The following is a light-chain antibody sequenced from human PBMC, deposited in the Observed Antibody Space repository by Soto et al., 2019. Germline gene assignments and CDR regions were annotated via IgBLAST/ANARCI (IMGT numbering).Light chain of an antibody. Sequence: DIQMTQSPSSLSASVGDRVTITCRASQSITNSLNWYQHKPGKAPTLVVYAASSLQSGVPSRFSGSGSGTDFTLTISSLQPEDFATYFCQQGHSMPFTVDPGTKVDIK. J-gene: IGKJ3*01. CDR3: QQGHSMPFT. CDR2: AAS. CDR1: QSITNS. V-gene: IGKV1-39*01.